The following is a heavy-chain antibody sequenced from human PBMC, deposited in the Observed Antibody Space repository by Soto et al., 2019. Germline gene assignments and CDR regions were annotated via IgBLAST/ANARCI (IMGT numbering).Heavy chain of an antibody. D-gene: IGHD5-18*01. J-gene: IGHJ4*02. CDR1: GGSISSSNW. Sequence: QVQLQESGPGLVKPSGTLSLTCAVSGGSISSSNWWSWVRQPPGKGLEWIGEIYHSGSTNYNPSLKNRVTISVDKPKNQFSLKVSSVTAADTAVYYCARATGMAPFDYWGQGTLVTVSS. CDR3: ARATGMAPFDY. CDR2: IYHSGST. V-gene: IGHV4-4*02.